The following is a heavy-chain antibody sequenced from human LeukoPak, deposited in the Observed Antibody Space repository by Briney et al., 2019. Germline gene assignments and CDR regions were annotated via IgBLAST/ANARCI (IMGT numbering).Heavy chain of an antibody. J-gene: IGHJ6*02. Sequence: GGSLRLSCAASGFTFSSYAMHWVRQAPGKGLGWVAVISYDGSNKYYADSVKGRFTISRDNSKNTLYLQMNSLRAEDTAVYYCARFRGYDYSYYYYGMDVWGQGTTVTVSS. D-gene: IGHD5-12*01. V-gene: IGHV3-30-3*01. CDR3: ARFRGYDYSYYYYGMDV. CDR2: ISYDGSNK. CDR1: GFTFSSYA.